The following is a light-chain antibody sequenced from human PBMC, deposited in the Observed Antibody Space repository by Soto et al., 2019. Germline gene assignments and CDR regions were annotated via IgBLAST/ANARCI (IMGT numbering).Light chain of an antibody. Sequence: DIVMTQSPLSLPVTPGEPASISCRSSQSLLHSNGYNYLDWYLQKPGQSPQLLIYLGSNRAXXVXDXXSGSGSGTDFTLKISRVEAEDVGVYYCMQALQTPLTFGGGTKVEIK. V-gene: IGKV2-28*01. CDR2: LGS. CDR1: QSLLHSNGYNY. CDR3: MQALQTPLT. J-gene: IGKJ4*01.